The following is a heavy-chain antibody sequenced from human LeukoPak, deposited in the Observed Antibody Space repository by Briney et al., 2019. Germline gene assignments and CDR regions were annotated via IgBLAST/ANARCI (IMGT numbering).Heavy chain of an antibody. J-gene: IGHJ4*02. CDR2: ISSSSSYI. V-gene: IGHV3-21*01. CDR1: GFTFSSYS. CDR3: ARDEVATTLDY. Sequence: PGGSLRLSCAAPGFTFSSYSMNWVRQAPGKGLEWVSSISSSSSYIYHADSVKGRFTISRDNAKNSLYLQMNSLRAEDTAVYYCARDEVATTLDYWGQGTLVTVSS. D-gene: IGHD5-24*01.